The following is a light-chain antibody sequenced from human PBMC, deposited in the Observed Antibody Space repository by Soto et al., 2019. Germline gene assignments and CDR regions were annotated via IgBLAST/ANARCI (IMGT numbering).Light chain of an antibody. Sequence: IVLTQSPGTLSLSPWERATLSCRASQSVRNDYLAWYQQKPGQAPRVFIYGASTRATGIPDRFSGSGSGADFTLTISRLEPEDFAVYYCHQYGSSPTFGQGTKVDIK. V-gene: IGKV3-20*01. CDR2: GAS. CDR1: QSVRNDY. J-gene: IGKJ1*01. CDR3: HQYGSSPT.